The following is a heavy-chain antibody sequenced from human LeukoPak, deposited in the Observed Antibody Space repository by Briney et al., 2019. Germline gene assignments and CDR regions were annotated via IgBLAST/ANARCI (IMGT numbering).Heavy chain of an antibody. D-gene: IGHD3/OR15-3a*01. CDR1: GVSISSSNSY. CDR3: ARQTGSGLFILP. Sequence: SETLSLTCTVSGVSISSSNSYWGWIRQPPGKGLEWIGSIYYSGNTYYNASLKSQVSISIDTSKNQFSLRLTSVTAAGTAVYYCARQTGSGLFILPGGQGTLVTVSS. V-gene: IGHV4-39*01. CDR2: IYYSGNT. J-gene: IGHJ4*02.